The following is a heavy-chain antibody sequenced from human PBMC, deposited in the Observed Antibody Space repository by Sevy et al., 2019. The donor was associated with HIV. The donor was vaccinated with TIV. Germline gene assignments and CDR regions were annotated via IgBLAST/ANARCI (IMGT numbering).Heavy chain of an antibody. J-gene: IGHJ5*02. V-gene: IGHV3-11*01. CDR1: GFTFSDYY. Sequence: GGSLRLSCAASGFTFSDYYMSWIRQAPGKGLEWVSYISSSGSTIYYADSVKGRFTISRDNAKNSLYLQMNSLRAEDTAMYYCARGDYCSITSCYHYDWFDPWGQGTLVTVSS. CDR3: ARGDYCSITSCYHYDWFDP. CDR2: ISSSGSTI. D-gene: IGHD2-2*01.